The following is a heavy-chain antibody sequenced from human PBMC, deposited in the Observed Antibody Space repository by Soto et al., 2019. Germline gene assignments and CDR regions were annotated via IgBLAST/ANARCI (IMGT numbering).Heavy chain of an antibody. J-gene: IGHJ4*02. CDR3: AKWLSPTGSDY. D-gene: IGHD1-1*01. CDR2: ITSGGST. V-gene: IGHV3-23*01. Sequence: GGSLRLSCAASGFTFSSYAMSWVRQAPGKGLEWVSAITSGGSTYYADSVKGRFTISRDSSKNTLYLQMSSLRAEDTAIYYCAKWLSPTGSDYWGQGTLVTVSS. CDR1: GFTFSSYA.